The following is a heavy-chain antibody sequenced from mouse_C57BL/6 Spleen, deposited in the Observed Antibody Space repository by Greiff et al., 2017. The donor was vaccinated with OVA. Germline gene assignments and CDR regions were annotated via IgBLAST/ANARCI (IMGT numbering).Heavy chain of an antibody. CDR1: GFTFSSYG. CDR3: ARGLRYFDY. Sequence: EVHLVESGGDLVKPGGSLKLSCAASGFTFSSYGMSWVRQTPDKRLEWVATISSGGSYTYYPDSVKGRFTIARDNAKNTLYLQMSSLKSEDTAMYYCARGLRYFDYWGQGTTLTVSS. J-gene: IGHJ2*01. CDR2: ISSGGSYT. V-gene: IGHV5-6*01. D-gene: IGHD3-1*01.